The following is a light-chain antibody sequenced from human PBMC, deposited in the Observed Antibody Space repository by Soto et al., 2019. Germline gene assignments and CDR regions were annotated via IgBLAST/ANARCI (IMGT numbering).Light chain of an antibody. CDR1: QSVSNRY. CDR2: RVS. J-gene: IGKJ3*01. CDR3: QQRSNWL. Sequence: EVVLTQSPGTLSLSPGEGATLSCRASQSVSNRYFAWYQQKPGQAPRLLIYRVSSRATGIPDRFSGSGSGTDFTLTISRLEPEDFAVYYCQQRSNWLFGPGTKVDI. V-gene: IGKV3D-20*02.